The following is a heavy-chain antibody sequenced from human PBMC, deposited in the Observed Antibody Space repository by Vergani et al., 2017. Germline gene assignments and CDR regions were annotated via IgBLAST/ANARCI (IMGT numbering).Heavy chain of an antibody. CDR1: GGSFSGYY. J-gene: IGHJ4*02. CDR3: ARRGVGATTIDY. CDR2: INHSGST. V-gene: IGHV4-34*01. D-gene: IGHD1-26*01. Sequence: QVQLQQWGAGLLKPSETLSLTCAVYGGSFSGYYWSWIRQPPGKGLEWIGEINHSGSTNYNPSLKSRVTISVDTSKNQFSLKLSSVTAADTAVYYCARRGVGATTIDYWGQGTLVTVSS.